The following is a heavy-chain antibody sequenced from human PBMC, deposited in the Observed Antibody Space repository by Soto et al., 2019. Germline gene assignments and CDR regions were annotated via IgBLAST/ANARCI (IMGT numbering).Heavy chain of an antibody. CDR1: GFTFSSYA. CDR3: ARDQDAFDI. V-gene: IGHV3-30-3*01. J-gene: IGHJ3*02. CDR2: ISYDGSNK. Sequence: ESGGGVVQPGRSLRLSCAAYGFTFSSYAMHWVRQAPGKGLEWVAVISYDGSNKYYADSVKGRFTIHRDNSKNTLYLQMNSLRAEDTAVYYCARDQDAFDIWGQGTMVTVSS.